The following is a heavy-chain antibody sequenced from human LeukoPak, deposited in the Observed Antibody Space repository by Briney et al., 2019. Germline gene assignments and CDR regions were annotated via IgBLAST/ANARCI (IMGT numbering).Heavy chain of an antibody. Sequence: GGSLRLSCEASGFGFSSYAMNWVRQAPGKGLEWVSVITSGVTTFYADSVRGRFTISRDNSKNTLYLQMNSLRAEDTAVYYCARDPLGQPTYYFDYWGQGTLVTVSS. V-gene: IGHV3-66*02. CDR2: ITSGVTT. D-gene: IGHD6-13*01. CDR3: ARDPLGQPTYYFDY. CDR1: GFGFSSYA. J-gene: IGHJ4*02.